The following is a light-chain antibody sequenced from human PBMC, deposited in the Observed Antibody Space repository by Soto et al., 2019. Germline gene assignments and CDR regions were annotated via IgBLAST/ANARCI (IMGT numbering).Light chain of an antibody. J-gene: IGKJ1*01. V-gene: IGKV1-5*01. Sequence: DIQMTQSPSTLSGSVGDRVTITCRASQTISSWLAWYQQKPGKAPNLLIYDASTLMSGVPSRFSGSGSGTGFTLTISSLQPDDFATYYCQQYNSYSFGQGTKVDIK. CDR1: QTISSW. CDR3: QQYNSYS. CDR2: DAS.